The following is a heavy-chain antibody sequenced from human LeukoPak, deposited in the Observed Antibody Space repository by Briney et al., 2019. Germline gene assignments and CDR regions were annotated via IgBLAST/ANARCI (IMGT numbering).Heavy chain of an antibody. V-gene: IGHV1-8*01. CDR3: ARVIGYYGSGSYYY. Sequence: ASVKVSCKASGYTFTSYDINWVRQATGQGLEWMGWMNPNSDNTGYAQKFQGRVTMTRNTSISTAYMELSSLRSEDTAVYYCARVIGYYGSGSYYYWGQGTLVTVSS. CDR2: MNPNSDNT. D-gene: IGHD3-10*01. J-gene: IGHJ4*02. CDR1: GYTFTSYD.